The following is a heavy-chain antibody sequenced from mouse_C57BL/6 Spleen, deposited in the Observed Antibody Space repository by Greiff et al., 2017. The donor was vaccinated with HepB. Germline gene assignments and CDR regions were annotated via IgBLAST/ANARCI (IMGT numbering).Heavy chain of an antibody. CDR2: IYPGDGDT. V-gene: IGHV1-80*01. Sequence: QVQLQQSGAELVKPGASVKISCKASGYAFSSYWMNWVKQRPGKGLEWIGQIYPGDGDTNYNGKFKGKATLTADKSSSTAYMQLSSLTSEDSAVYFCARRDYGSSPDWYFDVWGTGTTVTVSS. CDR3: ARRDYGSSPDWYFDV. CDR1: GYAFSSYW. J-gene: IGHJ1*03. D-gene: IGHD1-1*01.